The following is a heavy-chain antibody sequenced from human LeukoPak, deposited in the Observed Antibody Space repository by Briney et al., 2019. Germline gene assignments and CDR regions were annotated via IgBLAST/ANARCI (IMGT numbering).Heavy chain of an antibody. CDR1: DGSTTGYY. J-gene: IGHJ5*02. D-gene: IGHD2-21*01. V-gene: IGHV4-59*08. Sequence: SETLSLTCGVYDGSTTGYYWSWIRQPPGKGLEWIAYVYYTGRTLYNPSLESRVTISVDTSKTQFSLTVTSVTAADTAVYYCARGNDHRGVGIDPWGQGTLVTVSS. CDR3: ARGNDHRGVGIDP. CDR2: VYYTGRT.